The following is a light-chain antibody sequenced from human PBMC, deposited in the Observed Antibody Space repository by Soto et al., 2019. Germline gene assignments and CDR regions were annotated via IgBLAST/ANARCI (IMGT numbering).Light chain of an antibody. CDR3: QAWDSSTAV. J-gene: IGLJ2*01. CDR1: KLGRKY. Sequence: SYELTQPPSVSVPPGQTASITCSGVKLGRKYTSWYQQKSGQSPVLVIYEDTKRPSGIPERFSGSNSGNTATLTISGTQAVDEADYYCQAWDSSTAVFGGGTQLTVL. V-gene: IGLV3-1*01. CDR2: EDT.